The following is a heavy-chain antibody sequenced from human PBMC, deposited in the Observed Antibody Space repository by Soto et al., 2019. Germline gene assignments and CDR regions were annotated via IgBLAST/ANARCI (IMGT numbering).Heavy chain of an antibody. CDR2: IDPSDSYT. Sequence: GESLKLSCKGSGYSFTSYWISWVRQMPGKGLEWMGRIDPSDSYTNYSPSFQGHVTISADKSISTAYLQWSSLKASDTAMYYCARHPLSRSYGYNYYGMDVWGQGTTVTVSS. V-gene: IGHV5-10-1*01. CDR1: GYSFTSYW. J-gene: IGHJ6*02. D-gene: IGHD5-18*01. CDR3: ARHPLSRSYGYNYYGMDV.